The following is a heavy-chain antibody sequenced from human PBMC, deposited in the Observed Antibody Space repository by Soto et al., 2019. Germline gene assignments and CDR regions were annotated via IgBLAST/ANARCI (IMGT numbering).Heavy chain of an antibody. CDR2: INAGYGNT. V-gene: IGHV1-3*01. CDR1: GYTFSSYA. D-gene: IGHD7-27*01. CDR3: ARDTGDGTSDF. Sequence: ASVKVSCKASGYTFSSYAMHWVRQAPGQRLEWMGWINAGYGNTKSSQKFQDRVTISRDTSASTAYMELTSLRSEDTAVYYCARDTGDGTSDFWGQGTLVTVSS. J-gene: IGHJ4*02.